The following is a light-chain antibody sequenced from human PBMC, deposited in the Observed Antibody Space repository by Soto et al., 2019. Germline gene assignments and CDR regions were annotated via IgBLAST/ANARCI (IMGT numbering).Light chain of an antibody. CDR3: QQYYSTLPLT. J-gene: IGKJ4*01. CDR1: QSVLXXXXXXXX. CDR2: WAS. Sequence: DIVMTQSPDSLAVSLGERATINCKSSQSVLXXXXXXXXXAWYQQNPGQPPKLLIYWASTRESGVPDRFSGXXXGTDFXXXXXXXXXXXVAVYYCQQYYSTLPLTFGGGTKVEIK. V-gene: IGKV4-1*01.